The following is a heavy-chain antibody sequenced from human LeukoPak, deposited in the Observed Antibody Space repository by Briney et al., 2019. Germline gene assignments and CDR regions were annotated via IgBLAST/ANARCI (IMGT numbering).Heavy chain of an antibody. D-gene: IGHD4-17*01. CDR3: ARAALPAGYGDSTGGSYYMDV. CDR2: TYYRSKWYN. J-gene: IGHJ6*03. Sequence: SQTLSLTCAISGDSVSSNSAAWNWIRQSPSRGLEWLGRTYYRSKWYNDYAVSVKSRITINPDTSKNQFSLQLNSVTPEDTAVYYCARAALPAGYGDSTGGSYYMDVWGKGTTVTVSS. V-gene: IGHV6-1*01. CDR1: GDSVSSNSAA.